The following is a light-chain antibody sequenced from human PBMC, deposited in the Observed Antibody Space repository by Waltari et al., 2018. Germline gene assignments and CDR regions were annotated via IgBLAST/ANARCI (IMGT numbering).Light chain of an antibody. V-gene: IGLV2-14*03. CDR2: DVT. J-gene: IGLJ2*01. Sequence: QSALTQPASVSGSPGQSITTSCTGTSSAVGGYNYVSWYQQHPGKAPKLMIYDVTNRPSGVSNRFSGSKSGNTASLTISGLQAEDEAHYYCSSYTSSSTLVVFGGGTKLTVL. CDR1: SSAVGGYNY. CDR3: SSYTSSSTLVV.